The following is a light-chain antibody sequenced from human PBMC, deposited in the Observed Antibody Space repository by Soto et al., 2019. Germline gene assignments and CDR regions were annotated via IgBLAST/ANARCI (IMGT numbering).Light chain of an antibody. V-gene: IGLV2-14*01. CDR2: DVS. CDR3: SSYTRRSTIVV. Sequence: SALTQPASVSGSPGQSITISCTGTSSDVGGYNYVSWYQQHPGKAPKLMIYDVSNRPSGVSNRFSGSKSGNTASLTISGLQAEDEADYYCSSYTRRSTIVVFGGGTKLTVL. J-gene: IGLJ2*01. CDR1: SSDVGGYNY.